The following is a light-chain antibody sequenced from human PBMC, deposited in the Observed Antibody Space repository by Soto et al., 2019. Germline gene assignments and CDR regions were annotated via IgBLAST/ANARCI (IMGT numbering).Light chain of an antibody. J-gene: IGKJ1*01. CDR3: QQYNSYSRT. Sequence: DFHIAHPPSSLSSSVPDIDTTTCRASQSISSWLAWYQQKPGKAPKLLIYKASSLESGVPSRFSGSGSGTEFTLTISSLQPDDFATYYCQQYNSYSRTFGQGTKVDIK. V-gene: IGKV1-5*03. CDR2: KAS. CDR1: QSISSW.